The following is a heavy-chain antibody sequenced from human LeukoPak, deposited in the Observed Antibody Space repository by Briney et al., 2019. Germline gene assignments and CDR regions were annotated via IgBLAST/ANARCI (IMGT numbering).Heavy chain of an antibody. D-gene: IGHD2-21*01. Sequence: ASVKVSCKASGYTFTGYFIHWVRQAPGQGLEWMGIINPSGGSTSYAQKFQGRVTMTRDRSTSTVYMEVTSLKSGDTAVYFCARAGISDPTDYWGQGTLVIVSS. V-gene: IGHV1-46*01. CDR3: ARAGISDPTDY. CDR1: GYTFTGYF. CDR2: INPSGGST. J-gene: IGHJ4*02.